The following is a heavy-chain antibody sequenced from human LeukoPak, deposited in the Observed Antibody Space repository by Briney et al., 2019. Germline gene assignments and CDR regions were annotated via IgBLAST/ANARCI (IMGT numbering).Heavy chain of an antibody. J-gene: IGHJ4*02. CDR2: IIPILGIA. CDR3: ARAGSSSLSSNPNAY. Sequence: ASVKVSCKASGGTFSSYAISWVRQAPGQGLKWMGRIIPILGIANYAQKFQGRVTITADKSTSTAYMELSSLRSEDTAVYYCARAGSSSLSSNPNAYWGQGTLVTVSS. CDR1: GGTFSSYA. V-gene: IGHV1-69*04. D-gene: IGHD3-10*01.